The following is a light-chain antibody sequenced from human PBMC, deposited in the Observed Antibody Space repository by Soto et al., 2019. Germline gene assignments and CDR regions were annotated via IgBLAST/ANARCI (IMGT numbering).Light chain of an antibody. Sequence: QFNLSPSSLSAASRGRSTITCQASRGISSYLAWYQQKPGKPPKLLVYSASTLQSGVPSRFSGSGSGPDFTLTISSLQPEDSATYLCQLLNSYPQTSGHGTRLEIK. CDR2: SAS. CDR3: QLLNSYPQT. CDR1: RGISSY. V-gene: IGKV1-9*01. J-gene: IGKJ5*01.